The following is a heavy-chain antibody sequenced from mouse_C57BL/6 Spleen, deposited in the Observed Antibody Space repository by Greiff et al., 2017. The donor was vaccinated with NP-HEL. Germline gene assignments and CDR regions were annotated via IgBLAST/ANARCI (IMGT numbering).Heavy chain of an antibody. CDR2: ISYDGSN. D-gene: IGHD1-1*01. CDR1: GYSITSGYY. J-gene: IGHJ4*01. V-gene: IGHV3-6*01. CDR3: ARDPIYYYGSSYGAMDY. Sequence: EVQLQESGPGLVKPSQSLSLTCSVTGYSITSGYYWNWIRQFPGNKLEWMGYISYDGSNNYNPSLKNRISITRDTSKNQFFLKLNSVTTEDTATYYCARDPIYYYGSSYGAMDYWGQGTSVTVSS.